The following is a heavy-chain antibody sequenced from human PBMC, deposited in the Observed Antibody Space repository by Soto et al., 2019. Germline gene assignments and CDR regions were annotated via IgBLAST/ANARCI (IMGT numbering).Heavy chain of an antibody. CDR1: GGSISSYY. CDR3: ARVLMWDKRYYYYYYMDV. J-gene: IGHJ6*03. V-gene: IGHV4-59*01. CDR2: IYYSGST. Sequence: SETLSLTCTVSGGSISSYYWSWIRQPPGKGLEWIGYIYYSGSTNYNPSLKSRVTISVDTSKNQFSLKLSSVTAADTAVYYCARVLMWDKRYYYYYYMDVWGKGTTVTVSS. D-gene: IGHD1-26*01.